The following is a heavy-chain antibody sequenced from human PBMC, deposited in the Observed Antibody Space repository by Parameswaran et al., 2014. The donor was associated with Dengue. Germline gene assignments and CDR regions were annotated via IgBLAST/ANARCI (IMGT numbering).Heavy chain of an antibody. CDR3: ARGIIYRSGWYAGYFQH. CDR2: INPNSGGT. V-gene: IGHV1-2*02. D-gene: IGHD6-19*01. Sequence: WVRQAPGQGLEWMGWINPNSGGTNYAQKFQGRVTMTRDTSISTAHMDLSRLSSDDTAVYYCARGIIYRSGWYAGYFQHWGQGTLVTVSS. J-gene: IGHJ1*01.